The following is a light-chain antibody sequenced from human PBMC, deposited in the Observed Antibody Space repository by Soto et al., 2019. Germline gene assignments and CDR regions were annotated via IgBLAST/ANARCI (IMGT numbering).Light chain of an antibody. CDR2: GAS. Sequence: EIVLTQSPGTLSLSPEERATLSCRASQSVSSTYLAWYQQKPGQAPRLLIYGASSRATGIPDRFSGSGSGTVFTLTINILEPDDFAVYYCHQYGNSPQTFGQGTKV. CDR1: QSVSSTY. CDR3: HQYGNSPQT. J-gene: IGKJ1*01. V-gene: IGKV3-20*01.